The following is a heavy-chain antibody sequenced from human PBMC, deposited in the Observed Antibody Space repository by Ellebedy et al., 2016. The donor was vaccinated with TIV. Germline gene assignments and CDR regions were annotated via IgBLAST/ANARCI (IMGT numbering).Heavy chain of an antibody. CDR2: IYSGGST. Sequence: GESLKISCAASGFTFSSYSMNWVRQAPGKGLEWVSVIYSGGSTYYADSVKGRFTISRDNSKNTLYLQMNSLRAEDTAVYYCARGIPYSSGWYPFDYWGQGTLVTVSS. V-gene: IGHV3-NL1*01. J-gene: IGHJ4*02. D-gene: IGHD6-19*01. CDR1: GFTFSSYS. CDR3: ARGIPYSSGWYPFDY.